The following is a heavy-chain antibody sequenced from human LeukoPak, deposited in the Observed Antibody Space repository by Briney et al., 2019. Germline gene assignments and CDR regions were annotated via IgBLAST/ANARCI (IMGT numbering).Heavy chain of an antibody. J-gene: IGHJ4*02. CDR3: ARFIAMGYYFDY. CDR1: GGSISSGGYY. D-gene: IGHD5-18*01. Sequence: SQTLSLTCTVSGGSISSGGYYWSWIREHPGKGLEWIGYIYYSGRTYYNPSLKRRVTISVDTSKNQFSLKLSSVTAADTAVFYCARFIAMGYYFDYWGQGTLVTVSS. CDR2: IYYSGRT. V-gene: IGHV4-31*03.